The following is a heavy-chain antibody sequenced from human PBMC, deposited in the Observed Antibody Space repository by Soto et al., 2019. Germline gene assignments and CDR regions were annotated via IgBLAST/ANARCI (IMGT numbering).Heavy chain of an antibody. D-gene: IGHD4-17*01. Sequence: QSGGSLRLSCAASGFTFDDYAMHWVRQAPGKGLEWVSGISWNSGSIGYADSVKGRFTISRDNAKNSLYLQMNSLRAEDTALYYCAKGDYVSWFDPWGQGTLVTVSS. CDR3: AKGDYVSWFDP. V-gene: IGHV3-9*01. J-gene: IGHJ5*02. CDR1: GFTFDDYA. CDR2: ISWNSGSI.